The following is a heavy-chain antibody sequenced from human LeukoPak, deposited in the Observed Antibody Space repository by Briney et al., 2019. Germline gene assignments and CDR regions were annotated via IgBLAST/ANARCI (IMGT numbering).Heavy chain of an antibody. J-gene: IGHJ4*02. D-gene: IGHD6-13*01. Sequence: PGGSLRLSCAASGFTFSSYGMHWVRQAPGKGLEWVAVISYDGSNKYYADSVKGRFTISRDNSKNTLYLQMNSLRAEDTAVYYCAKDSSSWQAFDYWGQGTLVTVSS. V-gene: IGHV3-30*18. CDR1: GFTFSSYG. CDR3: AKDSSSWQAFDY. CDR2: ISYDGSNK.